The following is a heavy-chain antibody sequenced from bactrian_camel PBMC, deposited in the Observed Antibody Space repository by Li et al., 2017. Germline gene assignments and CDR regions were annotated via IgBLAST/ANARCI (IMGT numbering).Heavy chain of an antibody. D-gene: IGHD4*01. CDR2: INSDNTP. Sequence: QVQLVESGGGLVQPGGSLRLSCVASGFAFDTKAMSWERQAPGDQSRWVGTINSDNTPHYRDDSVKGRFVISRDNAKNTVYLQMDSLKPEDSGMYYCATLRTRGRSAVCNPYEYETLGQGTQVTVS. CDR1: GFAFDTKA. J-gene: IGHJ4*01. V-gene: IGHV3S53*01.